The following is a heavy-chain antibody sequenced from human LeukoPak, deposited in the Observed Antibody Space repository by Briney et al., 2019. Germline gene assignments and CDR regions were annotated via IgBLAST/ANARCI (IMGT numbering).Heavy chain of an antibody. V-gene: IGHV3-66*01. CDR2: IYSGGST. CDR1: GFTVSSNY. Sequence: GGSLRLSCAASGFTVSSNYMSWVRQAPGKGLEWVSVIYSGGSTYCADSVKGRFTISRDNSKNTLYLQMNSLRAEDTAVYYCARKLYSDNSHDAFDIWGQGTMVIVSS. D-gene: IGHD1-26*01. CDR3: ARKLYSDNSHDAFDI. J-gene: IGHJ3*02.